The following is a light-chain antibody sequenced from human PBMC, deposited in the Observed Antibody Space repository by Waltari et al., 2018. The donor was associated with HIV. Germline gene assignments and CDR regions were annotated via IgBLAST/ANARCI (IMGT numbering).Light chain of an antibody. Sequence: DIVMTQFPLSVPVTPGEPASISCRSSQSLLRRNGYNYLDWYLQRPGQSPQLLIYLASYRPSGVPDRFSGSGSGTNFTLKISRVEAEDVGVYYCMQSLETPVFGPGTKVDIK. CDR1: QSLLRRNGYNY. J-gene: IGKJ3*01. CDR2: LAS. CDR3: MQSLETPV. V-gene: IGKV2-28*01.